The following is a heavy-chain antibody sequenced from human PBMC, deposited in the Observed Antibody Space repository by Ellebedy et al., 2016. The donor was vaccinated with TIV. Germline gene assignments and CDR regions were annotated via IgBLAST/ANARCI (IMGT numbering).Heavy chain of an antibody. J-gene: IGHJ4*02. D-gene: IGHD5-18*01. CDR3: AGTPMGPYYFAY. V-gene: IGHV3-53*01. Sequence: PGGSLRLSCTVAEFTVSNNYMSWVRQAPGKGLEWVSVIYSGGSTYYADSVKGRFTISRDNSKNTLYLEMNSLRAEDTAVYYCAGTPMGPYYFAYWGQGTLVTVSS. CDR1: EFTVSNNY. CDR2: IYSGGST.